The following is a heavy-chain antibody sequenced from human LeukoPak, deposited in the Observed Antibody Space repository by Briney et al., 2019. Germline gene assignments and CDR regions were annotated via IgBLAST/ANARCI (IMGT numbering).Heavy chain of an antibody. CDR3: ATAVPFDY. CDR2: ISSSGSTI. Sequence: QTGGSLRLSCAASGFTFSSYEMNWVRQAPGEGLEWVSYISSSGSTIYYADSVKGRFTICRDNAKNSLYLQMNSLRAEDTAVYYCATAVPFDYWGQGTLVTVSS. J-gene: IGHJ4*02. V-gene: IGHV3-48*03. D-gene: IGHD6-19*01. CDR1: GFTFSSYE.